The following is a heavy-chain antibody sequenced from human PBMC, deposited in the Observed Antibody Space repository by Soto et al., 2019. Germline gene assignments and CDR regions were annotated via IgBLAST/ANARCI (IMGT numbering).Heavy chain of an antibody. CDR1: GFTFSTYA. Sequence: EVQLLDSGGGLVQPGGSLRLSCAASGFTFSTYAMSWVRQAPGKGLEWVSTISGSGDSSYYATSVKGRFTISRDNSRNTLDLQMNSLRVEDTAVYYCEKGGEGSCSQTSCLYFSDSWGQGTLVTVSS. CDR3: EKGGEGSCSQTSCLYFSDS. CDR2: ISGSGDSS. J-gene: IGHJ4*02. D-gene: IGHD2-15*01. V-gene: IGHV3-23*01.